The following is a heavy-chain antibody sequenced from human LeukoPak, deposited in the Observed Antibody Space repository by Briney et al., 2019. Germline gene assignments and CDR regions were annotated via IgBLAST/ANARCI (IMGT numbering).Heavy chain of an antibody. CDR2: INSDGSSI. CDR1: GFSVGGYW. D-gene: IGHD5-12*01. J-gene: IGHJ4*02. CDR3: TRGASGYGNFDY. V-gene: IGHV3-74*01. Sequence: GGSLRLSCAASGFSVGGYWMHWVRQGPGMGLVWVSRINSDGSSISYADSVKGQFSISRDNAKNTLYLQMNSLRAEDTAVYYCTRGASGYGNFDYWGQGTLVTVSS.